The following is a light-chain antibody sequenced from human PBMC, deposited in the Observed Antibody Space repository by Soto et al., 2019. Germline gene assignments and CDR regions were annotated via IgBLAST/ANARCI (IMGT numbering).Light chain of an antibody. CDR2: EVS. CDR1: SSDVGNYNR. J-gene: IGLJ1*01. Sequence: QSVLNQPPSVSRSPGQSVPISCPGNSSDVGNYNRVSWFQQPPGTAPKLMIYEVSNRPSGVPDRFSGSKSGNTASLTISGLQAEDEADYYCSSYTSSTIVYIFGSGTKVTVL. V-gene: IGLV2-18*02. CDR3: SSYTSSTIVYI.